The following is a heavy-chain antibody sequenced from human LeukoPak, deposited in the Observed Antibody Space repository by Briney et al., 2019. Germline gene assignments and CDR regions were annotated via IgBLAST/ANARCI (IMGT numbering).Heavy chain of an antibody. J-gene: IGHJ4*02. CDR2: INPNSGGT. V-gene: IGHV1-2*06. CDR3: ARALGYGSGSYLLTIY. CDR1: GYTFTGYY. D-gene: IGHD3-10*01. Sequence: ASVKVSCKASGYTFTGYYMHWVRQAPGQGLEWMGRINPNSGGTNYAQKFQGRVTMTRDTSISTAYMELSRLRSDDTAVYYCARALGYGSGSYLLTIYWGQGTLVTVSS.